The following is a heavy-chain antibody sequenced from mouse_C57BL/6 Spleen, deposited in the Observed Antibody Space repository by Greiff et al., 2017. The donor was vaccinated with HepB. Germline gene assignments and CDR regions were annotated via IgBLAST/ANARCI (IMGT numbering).Heavy chain of an antibody. D-gene: IGHD4-1*01. J-gene: IGHJ2*01. Sequence: QVQLQQSGAELVKPGASVKLSCKASGYTFTEYTIHWVKQRSGQGLEWIGWFYPGSGSIKYNEKFKDKATLTADKASCTVYMELSRLTSEDSAVYCCARHEGLTGTFDDWGQGTTLTVSS. CDR1: GYTFTEYT. CDR2: FYPGSGSI. V-gene: IGHV1-62-2*01. CDR3: ARHEGLTGTFDD.